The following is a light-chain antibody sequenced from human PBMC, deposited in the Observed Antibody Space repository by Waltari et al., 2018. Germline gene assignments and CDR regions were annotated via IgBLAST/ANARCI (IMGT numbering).Light chain of an antibody. V-gene: IGKV1-5*03. Sequence: QMTQSPSTLSASVGDRVSITCRASQRISIWLALYQQKPGKAPNLLIYKTSTLQSGVPSRFSGSGSGTEFTLTISSLQPDDFATYYCQQYNDFPYTFGQGTRLEIK. CDR2: KTS. CDR1: QRISIW. CDR3: QQYNDFPYT. J-gene: IGKJ2*01.